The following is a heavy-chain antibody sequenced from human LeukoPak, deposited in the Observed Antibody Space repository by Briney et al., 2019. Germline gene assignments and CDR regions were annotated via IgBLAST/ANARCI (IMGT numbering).Heavy chain of an antibody. CDR3: ARRRIITGTTEYDY. CDR1: GGSISSYY. J-gene: IGHJ4*02. CDR2: IYYSGST. V-gene: IGHV4-59*08. D-gene: IGHD1-20*01. Sequence: SSETLSLTCTVSGGSISSYYWSWIRQPPGKGLEWIGYIYYSGSTNYNPSLKSRVTISVDTSKNQFSLKLSSVTAADTAVYYCARRRIITGTTEYDYWGQGTLVTVSS.